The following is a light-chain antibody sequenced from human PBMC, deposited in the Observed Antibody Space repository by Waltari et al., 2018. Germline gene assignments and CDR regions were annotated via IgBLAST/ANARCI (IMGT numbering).Light chain of an antibody. Sequence: QSALTQPRSVYGSPGQSVTISCTGASGDVGGYNYVSWYQQPPGKAPKLMIYDVSKRPSGVPDRFFGSKSGDTASLTISGLRAGDEADYYCCSYAGRYSYVFGTGTKVTVL. J-gene: IGLJ1*01. CDR1: SGDVGGYNY. V-gene: IGLV2-11*01. CDR3: CSYAGRYSYV. CDR2: DVS.